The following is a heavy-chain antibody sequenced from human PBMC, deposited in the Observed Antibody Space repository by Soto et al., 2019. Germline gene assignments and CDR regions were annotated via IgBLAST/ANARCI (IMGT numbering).Heavy chain of an antibody. V-gene: IGHV1-46*01. CDR2: INPSGGST. CDR1: GYTFTSYY. CDR3: ARDVTEFLRSALEYYYYYGMDV. J-gene: IGHJ6*02. D-gene: IGHD4-17*01. Sequence: GASVKVSCKASGYTFTSYYMHWVRQAPGQGLEWMGIINPSGGSTSYAQKFQGRVTMTRDTSTSTVYMELSSLRSEDTAVYYCARDVTEFLRSALEYYYYYGMDVWGQGTTVTVSS.